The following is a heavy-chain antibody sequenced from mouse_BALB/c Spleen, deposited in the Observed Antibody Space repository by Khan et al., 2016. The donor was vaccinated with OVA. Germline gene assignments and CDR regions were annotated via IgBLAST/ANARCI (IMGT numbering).Heavy chain of an antibody. J-gene: IGHJ3*01. CDR3: TRSEYGTFGY. CDR1: GYTFTSYY. Sequence: VQLQQSGAELVKPGASVRLSCKASGYTFTSYYLYWVKQRPGQGLEWIGDINPSNGGTNFNEKFKTKATLTVDKSSSTAYMQLSSLTSEDSAVYYCTRSEYGTFGYWGQGTLVTVSA. D-gene: IGHD1-1*02. CDR2: INPSNGGT. V-gene: IGHV1S81*02.